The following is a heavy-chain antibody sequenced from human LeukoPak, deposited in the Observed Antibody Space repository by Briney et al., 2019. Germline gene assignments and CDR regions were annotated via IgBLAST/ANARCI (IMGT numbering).Heavy chain of an antibody. CDR3: ARDQSRGEDAFDI. V-gene: IGHV3-21*04. CDR2: ISSRSSYI. J-gene: IGHJ3*02. Sequence: GGSLRLSCAASGFTFSSYSMNWVRQAPGKGLEWVSSISSRSSYIYYADSVKGRFTISRDNSKNTLYLQMNSLRAEDTAVYYCARDQSRGEDAFDIWGQGTMVTVSS. CDR1: GFTFSSYS. D-gene: IGHD3-16*01.